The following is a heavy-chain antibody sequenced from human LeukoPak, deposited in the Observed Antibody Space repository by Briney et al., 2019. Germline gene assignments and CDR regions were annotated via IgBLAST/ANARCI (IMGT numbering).Heavy chain of an antibody. J-gene: IGHJ4*02. CDR2: ISYDGSNK. D-gene: IGHD3-16*02. V-gene: IGHV3-30-3*01. CDR1: AFTFISYA. Sequence: PGGSLRLSCAASAFTFISYAMHWVRQAPGKGLEWVAVISYDGSNKYYADSVKGRFTISTDNSKNTLSLQMNSLRAEVIVDRLPDYYFDYWGQGTLVTVSS. CDR3: DYYFDY.